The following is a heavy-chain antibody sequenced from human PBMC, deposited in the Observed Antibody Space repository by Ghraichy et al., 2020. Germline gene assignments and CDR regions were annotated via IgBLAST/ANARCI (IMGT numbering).Heavy chain of an antibody. J-gene: IGHJ4*02. V-gene: IGHV3-23*01. D-gene: IGHD3-10*01. CDR1: GFTFSSYA. CDR3: AKGYLTPYYYGSGSFFDY. Sequence: GGSLRLSCAASGFTFSSYAMSWVRQAPGKGLEWVSAISGSGGSTYYADSVKGRFTISRDNSKNTLYLQMNSLRAEDTAVYYCAKGYLTPYYYGSGSFFDYWGQGTLVTVSS. CDR2: ISGSGGST.